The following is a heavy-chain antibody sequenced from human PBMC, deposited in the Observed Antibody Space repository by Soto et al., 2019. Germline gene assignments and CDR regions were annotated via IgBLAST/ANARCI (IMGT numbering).Heavy chain of an antibody. CDR1: GGAFSGYY. J-gene: IGHJ5*02. Sequence: TSETLSLTCAVYGGAFSGYYWSWVRQPPGKGLEWIGEINHSGSTNYNPSLKSRVTISVDTSKNQFSLKLSSVTAADTAVYYCARGAPVLRFLEWSRSYNWFDPWGQGTLVTVSS. CDR2: INHSGST. D-gene: IGHD3-3*01. CDR3: ARGAPVLRFLEWSRSYNWFDP. V-gene: IGHV4-34*01.